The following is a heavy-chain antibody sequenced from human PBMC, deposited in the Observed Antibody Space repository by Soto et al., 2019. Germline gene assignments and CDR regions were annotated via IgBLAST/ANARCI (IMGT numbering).Heavy chain of an antibody. D-gene: IGHD3-10*01. Sequence: LQLQESGPGLVKPSGTLSLSCDVSGASVNTDTWWSWVRQSPGKGLEWIGEIYHSGDTNYNPSLKSGISMSIDKSKNQFSLRLTSVTAADTAVFFCARVIQKMASVGSFDTWGQGILFTVS. CDR3: ARVIQKMASVGSFDT. CDR1: GASVNTDTW. V-gene: IGHV4-4*02. CDR2: IYHSGDT. J-gene: IGHJ5*02.